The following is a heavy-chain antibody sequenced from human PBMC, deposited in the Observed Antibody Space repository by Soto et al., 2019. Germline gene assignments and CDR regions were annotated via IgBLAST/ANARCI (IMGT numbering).Heavy chain of an antibody. CDR1: GGTFSSYA. V-gene: IGHV1-69*13. J-gene: IGHJ4*02. Sequence: GASVKVSCKASGGTFSSYAISWVRQAPGQGLEWMGGIIPIFGTANYAQKFQGRVTITADESTSTAYMELSSLRSEDTAVYYCAAYLEYSSPSDYWGQGTLVTVSS. CDR3: AAYLEYSSPSDY. D-gene: IGHD6-6*01. CDR2: IIPIFGTA.